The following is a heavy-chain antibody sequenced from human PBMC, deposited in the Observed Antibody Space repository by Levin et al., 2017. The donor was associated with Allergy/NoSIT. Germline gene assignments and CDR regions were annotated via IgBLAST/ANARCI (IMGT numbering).Heavy chain of an antibody. CDR2: INQDGTQK. D-gene: IGHD4-11*01. V-gene: IGHV3-7*03. J-gene: IGHJ5*02. Sequence: PGGSLRLSCAASGFTFSDHWMTWVRQSPGKGLEWVANINQDGTQKHHADSVKGRFTISRDNAENSLFLQMNYLGTDDTAVYFCARDTTVGGEAWGQGTLVTVSS. CDR1: GFTFSDHW. CDR3: ARDTTVGGEA.